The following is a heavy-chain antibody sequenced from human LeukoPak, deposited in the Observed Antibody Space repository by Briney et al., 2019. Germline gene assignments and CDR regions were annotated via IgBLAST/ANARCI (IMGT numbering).Heavy chain of an antibody. V-gene: IGHV3-23*03. CDR3: ARGVEPLAANTLAY. Sequence: GGSLRLSCAASGFTFSSYAMSWVRQALGKGLEWVSVLYSDGNTKYADSVQGRFTISRDNSKNTLYLEMNSLSPDDTAVYYCARGVEPLAANTLAYWGQGTLVTVSS. CDR2: LYSDGNT. CDR1: GFTFSSYA. D-gene: IGHD1-14*01. J-gene: IGHJ4*02.